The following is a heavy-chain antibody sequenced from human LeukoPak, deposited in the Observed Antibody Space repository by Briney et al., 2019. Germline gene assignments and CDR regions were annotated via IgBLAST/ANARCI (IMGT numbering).Heavy chain of an antibody. Sequence: PSETLSLTCTVSGYSINSGHYWGWIRQPPGKGLEWIGSIHYSGSTYNNPSLNSRVTISVDMSKNQLSLKLSSVTAADTAVYHCASERKELPAFFDYWGQGTLVTVSS. V-gene: IGHV4-38-2*02. D-gene: IGHD1-7*01. CDR2: IHYSGST. CDR3: ASERKELPAFFDY. CDR1: GYSINSGHY. J-gene: IGHJ4*02.